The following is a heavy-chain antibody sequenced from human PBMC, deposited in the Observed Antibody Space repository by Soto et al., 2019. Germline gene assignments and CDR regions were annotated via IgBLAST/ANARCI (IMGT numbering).Heavy chain of an antibody. CDR2: IYYSGST. J-gene: IGHJ4*02. Sequence: SETLSLTCTVSGGSISSYYWSWIRQPPGKGLEWIGYIYYSGSTNYNPSLKSRVTISVDTSKNQFSLKLSSVTAADTAVYYCAGAIAVAGDFDYWGQGTLVTVSS. CDR3: AGAIAVAGDFDY. V-gene: IGHV4-59*01. D-gene: IGHD6-19*01. CDR1: GGSISSYY.